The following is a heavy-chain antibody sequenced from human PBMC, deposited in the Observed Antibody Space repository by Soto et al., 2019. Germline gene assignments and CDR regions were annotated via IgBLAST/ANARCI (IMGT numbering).Heavy chain of an antibody. V-gene: IGHV3-73*01. J-gene: IGHJ6*03. Sequence: GGSLRLSCAASGFTFSGSAMHWVRQASGKGLEWVGRIRSKGNNYATAYGASLKGRFTISRDDSKNTAYLQMNTLNTEDTAVYYCSRQASDFWSGKPQYYMDVWGKGTTVTVSS. CDR3: SRQASDFWSGKPQYYMDV. D-gene: IGHD3-3*01. CDR1: GFTFSGSA. CDR2: IRSKGNNYAT.